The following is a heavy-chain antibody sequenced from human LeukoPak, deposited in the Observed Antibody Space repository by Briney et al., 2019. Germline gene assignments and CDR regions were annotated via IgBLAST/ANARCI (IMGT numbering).Heavy chain of an antibody. Sequence: PAGTLSLTCTVSGGSISSSSYYWGWIRQPPGEGLEWVGEISHSGDTNYNPSLKSRVTISVDTSNTQFSLNLNSVTAADTAVYYCARGSNSVANWGQGTLVTVSS. CDR3: ARGSNSVAN. CDR2: ISHSGDT. CDR1: GGSISSSSYY. V-gene: IGHV4-39*07. D-gene: IGHD4-23*01. J-gene: IGHJ4*02.